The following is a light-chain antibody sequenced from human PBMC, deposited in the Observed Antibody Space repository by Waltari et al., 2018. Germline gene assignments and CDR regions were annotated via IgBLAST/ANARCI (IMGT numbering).Light chain of an antibody. J-gene: IGLJ2*01. CDR3: ATWDDRLSGPGV. CDR2: RNN. Sequence: QSVLTQPPSASGTPGQRVTISCSGSSSNIGSNYGHWYQQLPGTAPKLRIYRNNPRPSGVPDRFSGCKAGTSASLAVSGLRSEDEADYYVATWDDRLSGPGVFGGGTKLTVL. CDR1: SSNIGSNY. V-gene: IGLV1-47*01.